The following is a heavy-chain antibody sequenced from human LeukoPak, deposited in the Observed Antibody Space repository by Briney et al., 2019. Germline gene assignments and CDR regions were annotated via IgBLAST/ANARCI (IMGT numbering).Heavy chain of an antibody. J-gene: IGHJ3*02. V-gene: IGHV4-4*02. Sequence: KPSETLSLTCAVSGGSISSSNWWSWVRQPPGKGLEWIGYIYHSGSTYYNPSLKSRVTISVDRSKNQFSLKLSSVTAADTAVYYCASKYYYDSSGYDAFDIWGQGTMVTVSS. CDR2: IYHSGST. CDR1: GGSISSSNW. CDR3: ASKYYYDSSGYDAFDI. D-gene: IGHD3-22*01.